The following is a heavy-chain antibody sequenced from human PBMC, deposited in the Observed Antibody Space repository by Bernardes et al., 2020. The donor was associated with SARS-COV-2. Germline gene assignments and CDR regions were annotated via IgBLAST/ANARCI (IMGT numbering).Heavy chain of an antibody. D-gene: IGHD1-26*01. Sequence: ASVKVSCKPSGSDFNNYGFTSYGFRCVRQAPGQGLEWMGWSTAYNLNTDYAQNFRGRVTMTADTSTSTVYMELRSLRSDDTAVYYFAKDPVGATKYYFDYWGQGTLVTVSS. CDR1: GSDFNNYGFTSYG. V-gene: IGHV1-18*04. CDR2: STAYNLNT. J-gene: IGHJ4*02. CDR3: AKDPVGATKYYFDY.